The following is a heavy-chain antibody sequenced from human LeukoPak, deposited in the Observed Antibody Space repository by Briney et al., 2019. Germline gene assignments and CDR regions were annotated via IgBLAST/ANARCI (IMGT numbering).Heavy chain of an antibody. Sequence: SETLSLTCTVSGVSISSYYWSWIRQPPGKGLEWIGYIYYSGSTNYNPSLKSRVTISVDTSKNQFSLKLSSVTAADTAVYYCAREILRAAAGMFDYWGQGTLVTVSS. CDR1: GVSISSYY. V-gene: IGHV4-59*01. CDR2: IYYSGST. D-gene: IGHD6-13*01. CDR3: AREILRAAAGMFDY. J-gene: IGHJ4*02.